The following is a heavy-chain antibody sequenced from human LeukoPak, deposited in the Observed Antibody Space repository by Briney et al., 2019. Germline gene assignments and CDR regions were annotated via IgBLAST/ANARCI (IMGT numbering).Heavy chain of an antibody. V-gene: IGHV1-69*04. J-gene: IGHJ4*02. CDR3: ARESSSLHYFDY. D-gene: IGHD6-13*01. Sequence: SVRVSCKASGGTFSSYTISWVRQAPGQGLEWMGRIIPILGIANYAQKFQGRVTITADKSTSTAYMELSSLRSEDTAVYYCARESSSLHYFDYWGQGTLVTVSS. CDR2: IIPILGIA. CDR1: GGTFSSYT.